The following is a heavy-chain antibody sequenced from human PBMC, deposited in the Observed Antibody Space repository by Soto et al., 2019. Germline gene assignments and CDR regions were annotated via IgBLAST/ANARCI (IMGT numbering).Heavy chain of an antibody. CDR3: AKDLGYCSSTSCTTYYYYGMDV. V-gene: IGHV3-30*18. J-gene: IGHJ6*01. CDR2: ISYDGSNK. Sequence: QVQLVESGGGVVQPGRSLRLSCAASGFTFSSYGMHWVRQAPGKGLEWVAVISYDGSNKYYADSVKGRFTISRDNSKNTLYLQMNSLRAEDTAVYYCAKDLGYCSSTSCTTYYYYGMDVW. D-gene: IGHD2-2*03. CDR1: GFTFSSYG.